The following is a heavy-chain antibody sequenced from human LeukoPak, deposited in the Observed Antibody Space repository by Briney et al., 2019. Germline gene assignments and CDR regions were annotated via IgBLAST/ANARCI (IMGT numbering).Heavy chain of an antibody. D-gene: IGHD6-19*01. Sequence: GGSLRLSCAASGFTFSTYSMNWVRQAPGKGLEWVSSITSPVGRIYYADSLKGRITISRDSARSTLYLQMNSLRAEDTAVYYCATDGRSSGWYGFDYWGQGILVTVSS. J-gene: IGHJ4*02. CDR2: ITSPVGRI. CDR3: ATDGRSSGWYGFDY. V-gene: IGHV3-21*01. CDR1: GFTFSTYS.